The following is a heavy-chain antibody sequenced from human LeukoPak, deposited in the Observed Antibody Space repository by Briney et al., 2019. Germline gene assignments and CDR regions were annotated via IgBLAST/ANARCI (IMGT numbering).Heavy chain of an antibody. CDR3: ARHRCSSTSCQYYFDY. D-gene: IGHD2-2*01. Sequence: GASVKVSCKASGGTFSSYAISWVRRAPGQQLEWMGIINPSGGSTNYAQNFQGRVTMTRDTSTSTVYMELSSLKASDTAMYYCARHRCSSTSCQYYFDYWGQGTLVTVSS. J-gene: IGHJ4*02. CDR1: GGTFSSYA. CDR2: INPSGGST. V-gene: IGHV1-46*01.